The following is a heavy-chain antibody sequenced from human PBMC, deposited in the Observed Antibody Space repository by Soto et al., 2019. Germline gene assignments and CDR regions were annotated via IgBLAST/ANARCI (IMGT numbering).Heavy chain of an antibody. J-gene: IGHJ4*02. CDR3: ARVSGWYCLGY. CDR1: GYTFTSYA. D-gene: IGHD6-19*01. CDR2: INAGNGNT. Sequence: ASVKVSCKASGYTFTSYAMHWVRQAPGQRLEWMGWINAGNGNTKYSQKFQGRVTITRDTSASTVYMELSGLRSEDTAVYYCARVSGWYCLGYCGQGNLVTVAS. V-gene: IGHV1-3*01.